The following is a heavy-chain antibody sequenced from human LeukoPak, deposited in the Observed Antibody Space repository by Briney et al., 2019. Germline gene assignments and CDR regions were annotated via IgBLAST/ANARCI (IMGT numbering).Heavy chain of an antibody. D-gene: IGHD3-10*01. CDR3: AGDGSGSYYKGDWFDP. CDR1: GFTFSSYE. V-gene: IGHV3-48*03. Sequence: GGSLRLSCAASGFTFSSYEMNWVRQAPGKGLEWVSYISSSGSTIYYADSVKGRFTISRDNAKSSLYLQMNSLRAEDTAVYYCAGDGSGSYYKGDWFDPWGQGTLVTVSS. J-gene: IGHJ5*02. CDR2: ISSSGSTI.